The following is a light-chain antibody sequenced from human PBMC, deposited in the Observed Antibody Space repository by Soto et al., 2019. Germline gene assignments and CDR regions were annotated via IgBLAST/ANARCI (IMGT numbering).Light chain of an antibody. Sequence: EIVMTQSPATLSVSPVESATLSFMASQSISSNLAWFQQKPGQAPRLLIYDASIRATGIPDRFSGSGSGTDFTLTISRLEPEDFAVYYCQQYGNSPRTFGQGTKVDIK. J-gene: IGKJ1*01. CDR3: QQYGNSPRT. CDR2: DAS. CDR1: QSISSN. V-gene: IGKV3-20*01.